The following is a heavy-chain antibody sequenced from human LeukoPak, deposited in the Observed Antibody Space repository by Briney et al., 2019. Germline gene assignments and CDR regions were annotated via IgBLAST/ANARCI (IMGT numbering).Heavy chain of an antibody. CDR2: ISYDGSNK. CDR3: AREASESLGAFDI. J-gene: IGHJ3*02. D-gene: IGHD3-10*01. Sequence: GRSLRLSCAASGFTFSSYAMHWVRQAPGKGLEWVAVISYDGSNKYYADSVKGRFTISRDNSKNTLYLQMNSLRAEDTAVYYCAREASESLGAFDIWGQGTMVTVSS. CDR1: GFTFSSYA. V-gene: IGHV3-30-3*01.